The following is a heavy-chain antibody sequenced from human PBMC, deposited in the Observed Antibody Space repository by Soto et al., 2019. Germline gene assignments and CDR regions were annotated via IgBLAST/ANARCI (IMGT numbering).Heavy chain of an antibody. CDR2: IIPIFGTA. V-gene: IGHV1-69*01. D-gene: IGHD2-2*02. CDR1: GGTFSSYA. CDR3: ARELRTYCSSTSCYTGWFDP. Sequence: QVQLVQSGAEVKKPGSSVKVSCKASGGTFSSYAISWVRQAPGQELEWMGGIIPIFGTANYAQKFQGRVTITADESTSTAYMELSSLRSEDTAVYYCARELRTYCSSTSCYTGWFDPWGQGTLVTVSS. J-gene: IGHJ5*02.